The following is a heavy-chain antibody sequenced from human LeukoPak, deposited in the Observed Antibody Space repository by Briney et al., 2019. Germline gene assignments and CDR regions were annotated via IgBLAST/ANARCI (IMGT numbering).Heavy chain of an antibody. V-gene: IGHV4-39*07. Sequence: SETLSLTCAVSGGSISSSSYYWGWIRQPPGKGLEWIGSIYYSGSTYYNPSLKSRVTISVDTSKNQFSLKLSSVTAADTAVYYCAREGDIVVVVPWYFDLWGRGTLVTVSS. CDR3: AREGDIVVVVPWYFDL. D-gene: IGHD2-15*01. CDR1: GGSISSSSYY. J-gene: IGHJ2*01. CDR2: IYYSGST.